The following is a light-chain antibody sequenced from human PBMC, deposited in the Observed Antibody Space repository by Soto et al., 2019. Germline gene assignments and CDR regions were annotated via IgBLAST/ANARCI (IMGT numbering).Light chain of an antibody. J-gene: IGKJ4*01. CDR2: WAS. Sequence: DIVMTHSPDSLAASLDERATINCESSQSVLFTSNNKNFLAWYQQKPGQPPKLLLSWASARESGVPERFSGSGSGTLFTLSISSLQAEDVAVYYCQQYYTLPLTFGGGTKVDIK. V-gene: IGKV4-1*01. CDR1: QSVLFTSNNKNF. CDR3: QQYYTLPLT.